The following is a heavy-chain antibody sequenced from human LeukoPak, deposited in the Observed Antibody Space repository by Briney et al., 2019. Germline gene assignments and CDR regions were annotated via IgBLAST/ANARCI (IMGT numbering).Heavy chain of an antibody. CDR3: AQDSPIERIQGFGPGS. J-gene: IGHJ5*02. V-gene: IGHV3-30*02. Sequence: GGSLRLFCVLSGFTFSNFGVLWVRQAPGKGLEWVAFMQHDGIDKFYADSVQGRFTISRDSSKSTLFLQMNSLTTKGTALYVCAQDSPIERIQGFGPGSWGQGTLVTVSS. D-gene: IGHD3-10*01. CDR1: GFTFSNFG. CDR2: MQHDGIDK.